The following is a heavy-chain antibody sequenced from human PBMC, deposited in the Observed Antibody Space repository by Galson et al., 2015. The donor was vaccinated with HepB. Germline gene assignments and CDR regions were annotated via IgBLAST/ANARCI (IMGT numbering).Heavy chain of an antibody. J-gene: IGHJ4*02. CDR1: GFTFSTYA. V-gene: IGHV3-33*01. CDR2: IWYDGSNK. CDR3: ARDLYSKRYDSSGFDF. Sequence: LRLSCAASGFTFSTYAMHWVRQAPGKGLEWVAVIWYDGSNKYYGDAVKGRFTISRNKSKNTLYLQMSSLRAEDTAVYYCARDLYSKRYDSSGFDFWGQGTLVTVSS. D-gene: IGHD3-22*01.